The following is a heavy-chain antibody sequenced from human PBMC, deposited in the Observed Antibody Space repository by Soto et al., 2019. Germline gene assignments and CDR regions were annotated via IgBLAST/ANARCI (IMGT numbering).Heavy chain of an antibody. CDR2: ITHSGST. J-gene: IGHJ4*02. CDR1: GGSFSGYY. V-gene: IGHV4-34*01. CDR3: ARSGLRRGWYYFDY. Sequence: QVQLQQWGAGLLKPSETLSRTCAVYGGSFSGYYWSWILQPPGKGLEWIGEITHSGSTNYNPSLKSRVTISVDTSKNQFSLKLSSVTAADTAVYYCARSGLRRGWYYFDYWGQGTMVTVSS. D-gene: IGHD6-19*01.